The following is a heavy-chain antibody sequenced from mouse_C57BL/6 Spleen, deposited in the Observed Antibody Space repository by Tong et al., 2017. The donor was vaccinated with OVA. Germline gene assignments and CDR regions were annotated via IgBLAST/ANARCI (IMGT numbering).Heavy chain of an antibody. CDR1: GFSLTSYA. Sequence: VQLQESGPGLVAPSQSLSITCTVSGFSLTSYAISWVRQPPGKGLEWLGVIWTGGGTNYNSALKSRLSISKDNSKSQVYLKMNSLQTDDTARYYCARFRFSPNRQTAQSYYFDYWGQGTTLTVSS. J-gene: IGHJ2*01. D-gene: IGHD3-2*02. CDR3: ARFRFSPNRQTAQSYYFDY. CDR2: IWTGGGT. V-gene: IGHV2-9-1*01.